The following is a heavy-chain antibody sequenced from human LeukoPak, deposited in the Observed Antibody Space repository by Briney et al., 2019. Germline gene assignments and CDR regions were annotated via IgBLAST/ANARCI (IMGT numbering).Heavy chain of an antibody. V-gene: IGHV4-39*01. CDR2: IYYSGST. J-gene: IGHJ5*02. CDR3: ARQGEDYGDEPSNWFDA. CDR1: VRSISSSSYY. D-gene: IGHD4-17*01. Sequence: SETLSLTCTVSVRSISSSSYYWDWIRQPPGKGLEWIGSIYYSGSTYYHPSLKSRVTITVDTSKNQFSLTLSSVTAADTAVYSCARQGEDYGDEPSNWFDAWGQGTLVTVSS.